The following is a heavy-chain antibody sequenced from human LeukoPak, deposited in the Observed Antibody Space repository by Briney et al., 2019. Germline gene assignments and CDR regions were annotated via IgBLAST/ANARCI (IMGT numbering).Heavy chain of an antibody. V-gene: IGHV1-2*02. Sequence: GASVKVSYKASGYTFTGYYMHWVRQAPGQGLEWMGWINPNSGGTNYAQKFQGRVTMTRDTSISTAYMELSRLRSDDTAVYYCARDQGHGSGISYYYYYYMDVWGKGTTVTVSS. CDR2: INPNSGGT. D-gene: IGHD3-10*01. CDR1: GYTFTGYY. CDR3: ARDQGHGSGISYYYYYYMDV. J-gene: IGHJ6*03.